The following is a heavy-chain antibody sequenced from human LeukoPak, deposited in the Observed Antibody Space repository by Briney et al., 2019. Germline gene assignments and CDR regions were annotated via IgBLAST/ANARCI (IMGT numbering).Heavy chain of an antibody. CDR2: ISSTTSTI. D-gene: IGHD1/OR15-1a*01. J-gene: IGHJ4*02. Sequence: GGSLRLSCAASGFTFSSYSMNWVRQAPGKGLEWISYISSTTSTIYYADSVKGRFTISRDNAKNSLYLQINSLRAEDTAVYYCARNKRGDIWGQGTLVTVSS. V-gene: IGHV3-48*01. CDR1: GFTFSSYS. CDR3: ARNKRGDI.